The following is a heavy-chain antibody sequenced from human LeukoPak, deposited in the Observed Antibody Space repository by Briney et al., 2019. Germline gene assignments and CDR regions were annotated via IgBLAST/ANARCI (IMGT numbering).Heavy chain of an antibody. CDR3: ARVSRVAYSSSWYLDY. CDR2: IFRRNSYI. V-gene: IGHV3-21*06. D-gene: IGHD6-13*01. Sequence: PGGSLRLSCAASGFTFSDHSMNWVRQAPGKGLEWVSSIFRRNSYIYYSDSVKGRFTISRDDAKNSLYLQMNSLRADDTAMYYCARVSRVAYSSSWYLDYWGQGTLVTVSS. CDR1: GFTFSDHS. J-gene: IGHJ4*02.